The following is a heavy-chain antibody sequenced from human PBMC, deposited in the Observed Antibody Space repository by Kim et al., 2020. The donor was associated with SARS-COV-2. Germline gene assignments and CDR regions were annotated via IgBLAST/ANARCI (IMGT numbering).Heavy chain of an antibody. Sequence: GGSLRLSCAASGFTFSSYGMHWVRQAPGNGLEWVAVISYDGSNKYYADSVKGRFTISRDNSKNTLYLQMNSLRAEDTAVYYCAKGSDYYGMDVWGQGTTVTVSS. CDR3: AKGSDYYGMDV. V-gene: IGHV3-30*18. CDR1: GFTFSSYG. J-gene: IGHJ6*02. CDR2: ISYDGSNK.